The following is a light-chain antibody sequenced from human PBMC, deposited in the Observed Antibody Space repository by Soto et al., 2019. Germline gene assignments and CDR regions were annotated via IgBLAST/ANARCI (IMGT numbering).Light chain of an antibody. V-gene: IGKV3-20*01. CDR1: QSLSSSY. CDR2: GIS. J-gene: IGKJ1*01. Sequence: EIVLTQSPDTLSLSPGERATLSCRASQSLSSSYLAWYQHKPGQAPRLLIYGISSTATGTPERFSVSGSGTDFTLTIDRLEPADFAVYYCQQYGSSPTWTFGQGTRVEIK. CDR3: QQYGSSPTWT.